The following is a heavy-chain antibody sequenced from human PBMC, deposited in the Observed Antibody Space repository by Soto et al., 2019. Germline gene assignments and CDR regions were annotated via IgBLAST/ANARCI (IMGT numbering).Heavy chain of an antibody. CDR3: ARGRYCLTGRCFPNWFDS. CDR2: IYKSATT. CDR1: GDSISTVDYF. V-gene: IGHV4-30-4*01. J-gene: IGHJ5*01. Sequence: SETLSLTCSVSGDSISTVDYFWAWIHQPPGQALEYIGYIYKSATTYYNPSFESRVAISLDTSKSQFSLNVTSVTAADTAVYFCARGRYCLTGRCFPNWFDSWGQGTLVTVSS. D-gene: IGHD2-15*01.